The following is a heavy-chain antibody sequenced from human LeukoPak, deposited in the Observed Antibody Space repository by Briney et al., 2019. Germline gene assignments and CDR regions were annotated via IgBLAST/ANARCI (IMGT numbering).Heavy chain of an antibody. CDR3: ARMNEWLSTPFDY. Sequence: TGGSLRLSCAASGFTLSTYSINWVRQAPGKGLEWVSCISSSSSHTYYADSVKGRFTISRDNAKNSLYLQMNSLRAEDTAVYYCARMNEWLSTPFDYWGQGTLVTVSS. V-gene: IGHV3-21*01. CDR1: GFTLSTYS. D-gene: IGHD3-3*01. J-gene: IGHJ4*02. CDR2: ISSSSSHT.